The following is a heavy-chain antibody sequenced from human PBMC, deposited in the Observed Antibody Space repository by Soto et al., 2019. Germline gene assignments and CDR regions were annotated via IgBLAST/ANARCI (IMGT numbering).Heavy chain of an antibody. D-gene: IGHD3-10*01. Sequence: EVQLVESGGGVVKPGGSLRLSCAASGFTPSDVWMSWVRQAPGKGLECVARIKTKSQGDIREYAAPVQGRFTISRDDSTDTLSLHMNSLGAEDTGFYYCVKEYCGEFHWGQGTLVTVSS. CDR2: IKTKSQGDIR. CDR3: VKEYCGEFH. J-gene: IGHJ4*02. CDR1: GFTPSDVW. V-gene: IGHV3-15*01.